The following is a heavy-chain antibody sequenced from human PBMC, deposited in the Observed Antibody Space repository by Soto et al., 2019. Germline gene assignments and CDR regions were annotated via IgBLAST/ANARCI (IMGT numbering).Heavy chain of an antibody. V-gene: IGHV3-7*01. CDR1: GFSFSTYW. Sequence: EVQLVESGGGLVQPGGSLRLSCAASGFSFSTYWMTWVRQAPGKGLEWVANIKQDGSEKYYVDSVKGRFTISRDNAKNSLYLQMNSLRAEDTAVYYCARVRWFGALLYFDYWGQGTLVTISS. D-gene: IGHD3-10*01. CDR2: IKQDGSEK. CDR3: ARVRWFGALLYFDY. J-gene: IGHJ4*02.